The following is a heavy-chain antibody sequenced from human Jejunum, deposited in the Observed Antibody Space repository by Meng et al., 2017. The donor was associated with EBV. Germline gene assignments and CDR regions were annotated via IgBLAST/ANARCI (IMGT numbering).Heavy chain of an antibody. Sequence: QVQVEQYGAEVKKPGASVKISCRASGYTFTTYGIHWLRQAPGERLELMGWINTGNGDTLYAQKFQGRVTITRDTSANTVYMDLSSLLSEDTAMYYCARDERLGPYYFEYWGQGTLVTVSS. CDR1: GYTFTTYG. D-gene: IGHD1-1*01. J-gene: IGHJ4*02. CDR3: ARDERLGPYYFEY. V-gene: IGHV1-3*04. CDR2: INTGNGDT.